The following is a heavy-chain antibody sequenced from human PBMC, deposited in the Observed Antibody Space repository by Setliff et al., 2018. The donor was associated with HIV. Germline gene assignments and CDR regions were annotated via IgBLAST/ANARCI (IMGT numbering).Heavy chain of an antibody. D-gene: IGHD3-10*01. J-gene: IGHJ6*03. CDR2: INPNSGST. V-gene: IGHV1-2*02. Sequence: ASVKVSCKASGYTFTGYYMHWVRQAPGQGLEWMGWINPNSGSTRYAQNFQGRVTMTRDTSISTAYMELSSLNSDDTAVYYCARETPDQRLNMVRGRLEEVYYSYMDVWGKGTTVTVSS. CDR3: ARETPDQRLNMVRGRLEEVYYSYMDV. CDR1: GYTFTGYY.